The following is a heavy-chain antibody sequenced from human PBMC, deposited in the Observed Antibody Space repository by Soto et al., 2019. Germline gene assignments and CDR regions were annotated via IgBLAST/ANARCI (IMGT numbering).Heavy chain of an antibody. CDR3: ARDMKYYDILTGYHNYYYGMDV. V-gene: IGHV1-69*13. J-gene: IGHJ6*02. Sequence: ASVKVSCKASGGTFSSYAISWVRQAPGQGLEWMGGIIPIFGTANYAQKFQGRVTITADESTSTAYMELSSLRSEDTAVYYCARDMKYYDILTGYHNYYYGMDVWGQGTTVTVSS. CDR1: GGTFSSYA. CDR2: IIPIFGTA. D-gene: IGHD3-9*01.